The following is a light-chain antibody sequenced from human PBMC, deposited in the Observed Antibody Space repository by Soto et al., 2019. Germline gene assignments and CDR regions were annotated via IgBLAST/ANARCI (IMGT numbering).Light chain of an antibody. V-gene: IGKV3-20*01. Sequence: EIVLTHSPATLSLSPGERATLSCRASQSVSSYLAWYQQKPGQAPRLLIYDASSRATGIPDRFSGSGSGTDFTLTISRLEPEDFAVYYCQQYGSSPITLGQGTRLEIK. J-gene: IGKJ5*01. CDR2: DAS. CDR3: QQYGSSPIT. CDR1: QSVSSY.